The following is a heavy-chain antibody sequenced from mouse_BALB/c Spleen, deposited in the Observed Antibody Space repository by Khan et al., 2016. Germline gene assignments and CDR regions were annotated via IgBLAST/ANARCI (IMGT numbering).Heavy chain of an antibody. D-gene: IGHD1-1*01. CDR1: GFTFSDYG. CDR3: ARDHYYGSSYDYAMDY. CDR2: ISNLAYSI. J-gene: IGHJ4*01. V-gene: IGHV5-15*02. Sequence: EVELVESGGGLVQPGGSRKLSCAASGFTFSDYGMAWIRQAPGKGPEWVAFISNLAYSIYYADTVTGRFTISRENAKNTLYLEMSSLRSEDTAMYYCARDHYYGSSYDYAMDYWGQGTSVTVSS.